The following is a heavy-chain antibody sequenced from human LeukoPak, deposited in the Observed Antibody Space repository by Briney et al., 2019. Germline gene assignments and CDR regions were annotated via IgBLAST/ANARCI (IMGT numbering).Heavy chain of an antibody. J-gene: IGHJ4*02. D-gene: IGHD3-22*01. CDR2: ISGSGGST. V-gene: IGHV3-23*01. CDR3: AKTLYYYDSSGYSY. Sequence: GGSLRLSCAASGFTFSSYAMAWVRQAPGKGLEWVSAISGSGGSTYYADSVKGRFTISRDNSKNTLYLQMNSLRAEDTAVYYCAKTLYYYDSSGYSYWGQGTLVTVSS. CDR1: GFTFSSYA.